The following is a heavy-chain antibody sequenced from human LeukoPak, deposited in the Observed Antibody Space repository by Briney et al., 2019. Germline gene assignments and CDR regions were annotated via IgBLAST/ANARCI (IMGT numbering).Heavy chain of an antibody. CDR2: IHSSGTIK. J-gene: IGHJ4*02. Sequence: PGGSLRLSCAVSGFPFSIYEMNWVRQAPGKGLERVSNIHSSGTIKYYADSVKGRFSISRDNAKSSLYLQMNSLRVEDTAVYYCALLAVASDFDYWGQGALVTVSS. V-gene: IGHV3-48*03. CDR1: GFPFSIYE. D-gene: IGHD6-19*01. CDR3: ALLAVASDFDY.